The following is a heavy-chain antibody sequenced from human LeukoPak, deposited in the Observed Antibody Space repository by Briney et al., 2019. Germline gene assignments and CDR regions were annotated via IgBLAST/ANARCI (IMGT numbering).Heavy chain of an antibody. D-gene: IGHD3-10*01. CDR1: GYTFTSYG. CDR3: ARVYGSGGEYNWFDP. V-gene: IGHV1-2*02. J-gene: IGHJ5*02. CDR2: INPNSGGT. Sequence: GASVKVSCKASGYTFTSYGISWVRQAPGQGLEWMGWINPNSGGTNYAQKFQGRVTMTRDTSISTAYMELSRLRSDDTAVYYCARVYGSGGEYNWFDPWGQGTLVTVSS.